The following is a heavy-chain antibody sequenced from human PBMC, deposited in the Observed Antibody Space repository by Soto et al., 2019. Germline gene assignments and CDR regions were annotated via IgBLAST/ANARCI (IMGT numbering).Heavy chain of an antibody. D-gene: IGHD6-13*01. V-gene: IGHV1-18*01. J-gene: IGHJ6*02. CDR1: GGTFSSYA. CDR2: ISVYNGKT. Sequence: ASVKVSCKASGGTFSSYAISWVRQAPGQGLEWMGWISVYNGKTNHAQKVQGRVTMTTDTSTSTAYLELRSLRSDDTAVYYCAIDRSAALGYGMDVWGQGTTVTVSS. CDR3: AIDRSAALGYGMDV.